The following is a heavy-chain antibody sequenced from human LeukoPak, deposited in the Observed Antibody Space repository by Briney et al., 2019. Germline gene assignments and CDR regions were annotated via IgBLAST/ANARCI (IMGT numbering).Heavy chain of an antibody. Sequence: GASVKVSCKASGYTFTSYGISWVRQAPGQGLEWMGRIIPILGIANYAQKFQGRVTITADKSASTAYMELSSLRSEDTAVYYCARGLVDVSMVKDYFDYWGQGTLVTVSS. V-gene: IGHV1-69*04. D-gene: IGHD5-18*01. CDR2: IIPILGIA. J-gene: IGHJ4*02. CDR3: ARGLVDVSMVKDYFDY. CDR1: GYTFTSYG.